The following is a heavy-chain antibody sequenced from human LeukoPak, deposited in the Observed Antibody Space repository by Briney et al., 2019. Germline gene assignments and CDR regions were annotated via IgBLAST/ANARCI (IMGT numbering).Heavy chain of an antibody. Sequence: ASVKVSCKASGYTFTSYAMNWVRQAPGQGLEWMGWINTNTENPAYAQGFTGRFVFSLDISVSTAYLQISSLKAEDTAVYYYARMGYCTRATCGGAFDFWGQGTLVTVSS. CDR1: GYTFTSYA. D-gene: IGHD2-8*01. V-gene: IGHV7-4-1*02. CDR2: INTNTENP. CDR3: ARMGYCTRATCGGAFDF. J-gene: IGHJ4*02.